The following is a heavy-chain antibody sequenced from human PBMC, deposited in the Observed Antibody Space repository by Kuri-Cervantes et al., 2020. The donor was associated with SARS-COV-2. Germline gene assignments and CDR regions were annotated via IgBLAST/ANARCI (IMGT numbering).Heavy chain of an antibody. Sequence: ASVKVSCKASGYTFTSYGISWVRQTPGQGLEWMGWISAYNGNANYAQKLQGRVTMTTDTSTSTAYMELRSLRSDDTAVYYCARELLGIQSSGSYYMDVWGKGTTVTVSS. V-gene: IGHV1-18*01. D-gene: IGHD3-10*01. CDR2: ISAYNGNA. J-gene: IGHJ6*03. CDR3: ARELLGIQSSGSYYMDV. CDR1: GYTFTSYG.